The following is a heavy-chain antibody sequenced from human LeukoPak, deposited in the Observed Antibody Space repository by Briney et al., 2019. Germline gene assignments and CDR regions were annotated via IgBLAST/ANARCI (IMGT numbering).Heavy chain of an antibody. V-gene: IGHV3-7*04. CDR1: GFTFSSYW. D-gene: IGHD3-3*01. CDR2: IKQDGSEK. J-gene: IGHJ6*03. CDR3: AGGNFWGTYYYYMDV. Sequence: TGGSLRLSCAASGFTFSSYWMSWVRQAPGKGLEWVANIKQDGSEKYYVDSVKGRFTISRDNAKNSLYLQMNSLRAEDTAVYYCAGGNFWGTYYYYMDVWGRGTTVTVSS.